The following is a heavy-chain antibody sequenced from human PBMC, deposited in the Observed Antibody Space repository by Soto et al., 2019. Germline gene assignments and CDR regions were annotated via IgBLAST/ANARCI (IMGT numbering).Heavy chain of an antibody. V-gene: IGHV3-30-3*01. CDR2: ISYDGSDK. Sequence: XGSLRLSCAAAGVTFSSYAMHWVRQAPGKGLEWVAVISYDGSDKYYADSVKGRFTISRDNSKNTLYLQMNSLRAEDTAVYYCARGPSSLTRFDYWGQGALVTVSS. CDR1: GVTFSSYA. D-gene: IGHD2-2*01. J-gene: IGHJ4*02. CDR3: ARGPSSLTRFDY.